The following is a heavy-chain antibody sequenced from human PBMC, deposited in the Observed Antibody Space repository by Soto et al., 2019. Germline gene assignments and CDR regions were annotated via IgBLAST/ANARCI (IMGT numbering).Heavy chain of an antibody. D-gene: IGHD2-15*01. J-gene: IGHJ4*02. Sequence: SETLSLTCAVYGGSFSGYYWSWIRQPPGKGLEWIGEINHSGSTNYNPSLKSRVTISVDTSKNQFSLKLNSVTAADTAVYYCARRYGGTFDYWGQGTLVTVSS. CDR2: INHSGST. V-gene: IGHV4-34*01. CDR3: ARRYGGTFDY. CDR1: GGSFSGYY.